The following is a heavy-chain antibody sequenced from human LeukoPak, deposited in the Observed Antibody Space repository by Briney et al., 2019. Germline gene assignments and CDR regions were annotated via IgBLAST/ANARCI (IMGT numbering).Heavy chain of an antibody. V-gene: IGHV1-18*01. J-gene: IGHJ4*02. CDR2: ISAYNGNT. D-gene: IGHD3-10*01. CDR1: GYTFTSYG. CDR3: ARAPLHYYGSGSYYAY. Sequence: ASVKVSCKASGYTFTSYGISWVRQAPGQGLEWMGWISAYNGNTNYAQKLQGRVTMTTDTSTSTAYMELRSLRSDDTAVYYCARAPLHYYGSGSYYAYWGQGTLVTVSS.